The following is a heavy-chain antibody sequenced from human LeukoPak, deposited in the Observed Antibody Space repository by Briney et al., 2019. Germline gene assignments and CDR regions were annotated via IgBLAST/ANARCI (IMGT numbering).Heavy chain of an antibody. Sequence: GGCLRLSCAASGFTFSNYWMHWVRQAPGKGLVWVSRINTDGTSTTYADSVKGRFTISRDNAANTLYLQVNSLRAEDTAVYYCARVTGASSSSDSYRYWGQGTLVTVSS. CDR1: GFTFSNYW. CDR3: ARVTGASSSSDSYRY. CDR2: INTDGTST. D-gene: IGHD6-6*01. V-gene: IGHV3-74*03. J-gene: IGHJ4*02.